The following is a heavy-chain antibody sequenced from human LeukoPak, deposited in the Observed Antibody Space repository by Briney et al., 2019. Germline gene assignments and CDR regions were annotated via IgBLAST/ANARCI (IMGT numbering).Heavy chain of an antibody. CDR1: GGSISTSNYY. V-gene: IGHV4-39*01. Sequence: SETLSLTCTVSGGSISTSNYYWGWIRQPPGKGLEWIGNIFYSGSTYYSPSLKSRVTISLDTSRNQFSLKLSSVTAADTAVYYCARHFSSGGKFLDYWGQGTLVTVSS. J-gene: IGHJ4*02. CDR2: IFYSGST. CDR3: ARHFSSGGKFLDY. D-gene: IGHD6-25*01.